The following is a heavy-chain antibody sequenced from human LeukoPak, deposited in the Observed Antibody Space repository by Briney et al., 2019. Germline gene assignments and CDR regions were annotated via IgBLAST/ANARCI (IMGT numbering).Heavy chain of an antibody. CDR2: ISYDGKYQ. Sequence: PGGALRLSCAASGFIFSSYAMHWVRQAPGKGLEWVALISYDGKYQYYADSVRGRFTISRDNSKNTLYLEMNSLSPDDTAVYYCARGVEPLAANTLAYWGQGTLVTVSS. CDR3: ARGVEPLAANTLAY. D-gene: IGHD1-14*01. CDR1: GFIFSSYA. J-gene: IGHJ4*02. V-gene: IGHV3-30*14.